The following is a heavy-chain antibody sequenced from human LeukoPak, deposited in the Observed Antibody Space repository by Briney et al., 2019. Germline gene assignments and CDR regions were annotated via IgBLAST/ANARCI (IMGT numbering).Heavy chain of an antibody. CDR3: ARGSVVGLGY. CDR1: GGSFSGYY. V-gene: IGHV4-34*01. Sequence: PSETLSLTCAVYGGSFSGYYWSWIRQPPRKGLEWSWEINHSGSTNYNPSLKSRVNISVDTSKNQFSLKLTSVTAADTAVYYCARGSVVGLGYWGQGTLVTVSS. D-gene: IGHD3-16*01. CDR2: INHSGST. J-gene: IGHJ4*02.